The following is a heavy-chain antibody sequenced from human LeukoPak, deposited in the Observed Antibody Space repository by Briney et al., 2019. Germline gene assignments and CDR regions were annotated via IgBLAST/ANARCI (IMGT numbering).Heavy chain of an antibody. V-gene: IGHV3-23*01. CDR2: IRGNAGTT. J-gene: IGHJ4*02. CDR3: AKGHGDASGYYYFDS. Sequence: GGSLRLSCAASGFTFSSYWMSWVRQAPGKGLEWVSAIRGNAGTTYYADSVKGRFTIFRDNFKNMLYLQMNSLRVEDTAVYYCAKGHGDASGYYYFDSWGQGTLVTVSS. D-gene: IGHD3-22*01. CDR1: GFTFSSYW.